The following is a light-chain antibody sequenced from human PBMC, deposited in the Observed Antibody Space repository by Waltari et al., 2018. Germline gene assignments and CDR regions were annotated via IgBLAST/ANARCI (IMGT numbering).Light chain of an antibody. CDR3: QQYYAFPRT. CDR2: AVA. Sequence: AIRVTQSPSSLSASTGDRVTITCRASQDIRTYVGWYQQKPGKAPKLLLSAVAILQSGVPSMFSGSGSGTDFALHIHNLQSEDFATYYCQQYYAFPRTFGQGTRVEV. V-gene: IGKV1-8*01. CDR1: QDIRTY. J-gene: IGKJ1*01.